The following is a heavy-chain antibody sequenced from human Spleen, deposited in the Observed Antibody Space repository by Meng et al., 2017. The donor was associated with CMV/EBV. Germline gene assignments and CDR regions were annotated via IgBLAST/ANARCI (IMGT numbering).Heavy chain of an antibody. J-gene: IGHJ4*02. CDR1: GYTFTSYG. CDR2: ISAYNDNT. Sequence: QVKMGQSGAALKKPGASVKFSCNASGYTFTSYGSSWVRQDPGQELEWMGWISAYNDNTNYAQKLQGRVTMTTDTSTSTAYMELRGLRSDDTAVYYCARDDTGYFDYWGQGTLVTVSS. D-gene: IGHD7-27*01. CDR3: ARDDTGYFDY. V-gene: IGHV1-18*01.